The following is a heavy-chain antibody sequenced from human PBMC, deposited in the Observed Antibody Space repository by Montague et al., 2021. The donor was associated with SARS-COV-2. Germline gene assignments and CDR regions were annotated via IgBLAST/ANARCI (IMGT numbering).Heavy chain of an antibody. Sequence: SLRLSCAASGFTFSSYAMSWVRQAPGKGLEWVSTITGSGGSTYYADSVKGRFTISRDNSKNTLYLQMNSLRAEDTAEYYCAKGGVWERRGLTTFDYWGQGTLVTVSS. CDR3: AKGGVWERRGLTTFDY. V-gene: IGHV3-23*01. J-gene: IGHJ4*02. D-gene: IGHD1-26*01. CDR1: GFTFSSYA. CDR2: ITGSGGST.